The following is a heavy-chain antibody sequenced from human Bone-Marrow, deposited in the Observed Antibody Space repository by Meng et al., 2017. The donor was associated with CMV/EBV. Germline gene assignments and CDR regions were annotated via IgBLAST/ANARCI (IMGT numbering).Heavy chain of an antibody. Sequence: GSFLKISCAASGFTFSCDSMNWVRPAPGKGLERVSHISSSSSTIYYADSVKGRFTISRDNAKNSLYLQMNSLSAEDTAVYYCARDGWLLWVGDGESWFDPWGQGTLVTVSS. CDR1: GFTFSCDS. J-gene: IGHJ5*02. D-gene: IGHD3-10*01. V-gene: IGHV3-48*04. CDR3: ARDGWLLWVGDGESWFDP. CDR2: ISSSSSTI.